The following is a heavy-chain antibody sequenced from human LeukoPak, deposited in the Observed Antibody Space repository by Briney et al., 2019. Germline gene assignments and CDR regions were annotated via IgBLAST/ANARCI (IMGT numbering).Heavy chain of an antibody. CDR3: ERDHGTMVRGVIYYFDY. D-gene: IGHD3-10*01. CDR1: GYTFTGYY. CDR2: IDPNSGGT. V-gene: IGHV1-2*02. J-gene: IGHJ4*02. Sequence: ASVKVSCKASGYTFTGYYIHWGRQAPGQGREWMGWIDPNSGGTNYAQKFQGRVTMTRDTSISTACMALSSLSSDDTAVYYCERDHGTMVRGVIYYFDYWGQGHLVPVSS.